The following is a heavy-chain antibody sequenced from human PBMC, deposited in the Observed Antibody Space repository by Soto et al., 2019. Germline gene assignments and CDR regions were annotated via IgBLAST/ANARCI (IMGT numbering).Heavy chain of an antibody. J-gene: IGHJ5*02. CDR2: INHSGST. CDR3: ARAPRRYSSSRNRWFDP. V-gene: IGHV4-34*01. CDR1: GGSFSGYY. D-gene: IGHD6-13*01. Sequence: SETLSLTCAVYGGSFSGYYWSWIRQPPGKGLEWIGEINHSGSTNYNPSLKSRVTISVDTSKNQFSLKLSSVTAADTAVYYCARAPRRYSSSRNRWFDPWGQGTLVTVSS.